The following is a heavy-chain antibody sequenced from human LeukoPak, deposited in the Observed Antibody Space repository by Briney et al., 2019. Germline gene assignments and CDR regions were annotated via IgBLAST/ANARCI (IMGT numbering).Heavy chain of an antibody. CDR1: GYTFTSYG. V-gene: IGHV1-18*01. CDR3: ARDHDYGDYGGWFDP. D-gene: IGHD4-17*01. Sequence: ASVNVSCKASGYTFTSYGISWVRQAPAQGIEWMGWISAYNGNTNDAQKHHGRVTMTTDTSTSKAYMELSRLRSNDTAVYFCARDHDYGDYGGWFDPWGQGTLVTVSS. CDR2: ISAYNGNT. J-gene: IGHJ5*02.